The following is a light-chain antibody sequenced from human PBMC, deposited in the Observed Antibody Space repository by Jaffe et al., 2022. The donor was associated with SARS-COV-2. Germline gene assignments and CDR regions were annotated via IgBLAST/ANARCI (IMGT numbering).Light chain of an antibody. Sequence: DIQMTQSPSSLSASVGDRVTITCRASQNISSYLNWYQQKPGKAPKLLIYAASSLQSGVPSRFSGSGSGTDFTLTISSVQPEDFATYYCQQSYNTPFTFGPGTKVDIK. J-gene: IGKJ3*01. CDR1: QNISSY. CDR3: QQSYNTPFT. CDR2: AAS. V-gene: IGKV1-39*01.